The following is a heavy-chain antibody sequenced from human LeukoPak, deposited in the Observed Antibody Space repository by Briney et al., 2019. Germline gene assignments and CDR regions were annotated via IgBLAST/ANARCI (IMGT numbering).Heavy chain of an antibody. Sequence: SETLSLTCTVSGGSINSYYWSWIRQPAGKGLEWIGRIYTSETTKSNPPLKSRVTMSVDTSKNQFSLKLSSVTAADTAVYYCAKSPPNSNYIDYWGQGTLVTVSS. V-gene: IGHV4-4*07. CDR1: GGSINSYY. J-gene: IGHJ4*02. CDR2: IYTSETT. CDR3: AKSPPNSNYIDY. D-gene: IGHD4-11*01.